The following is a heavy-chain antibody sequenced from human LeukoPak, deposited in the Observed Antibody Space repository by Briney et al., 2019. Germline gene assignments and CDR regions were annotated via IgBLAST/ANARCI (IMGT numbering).Heavy chain of an antibody. Sequence: GGSLRLSCAASGFTFSSYGMHWVRQAPGKGLEWVAVISYDGNNKYYADSVKGRFTISRDNSKNTLYLQMNSLRPEDTAVYYCAKDLTYYYDISGSYYGYHFDYWGQGTLVTVSS. D-gene: IGHD3-22*01. J-gene: IGHJ4*02. CDR3: AKDLTYYYDISGSYYGYHFDY. CDR1: GFTFSSYG. CDR2: ISYDGNNK. V-gene: IGHV3-30*18.